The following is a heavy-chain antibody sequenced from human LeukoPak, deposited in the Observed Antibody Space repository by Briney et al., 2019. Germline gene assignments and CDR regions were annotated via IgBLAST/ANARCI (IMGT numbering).Heavy chain of an antibody. CDR2: INPNSGGT. V-gene: IGHV1-2*02. Sequence: ASVKVSCKASGYTFTGYYMHWVRQAPGQGLEWMGWINPNSGGTSYAQKFQGRVTMTRDTSISTAYMELSRLRSDDTAVYYCARAPLWFGEFGFDPWGQGTLVTVSS. D-gene: IGHD3-10*01. CDR3: ARAPLWFGEFGFDP. J-gene: IGHJ5*02. CDR1: GYTFTGYY.